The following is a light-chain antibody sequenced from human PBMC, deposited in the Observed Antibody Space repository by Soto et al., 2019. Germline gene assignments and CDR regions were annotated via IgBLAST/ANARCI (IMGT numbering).Light chain of an antibody. CDR1: QSISSW. J-gene: IGKJ3*01. V-gene: IGKV1-5*01. Sequence: DIQMTQSPSTLSASVGDRVTITCRASQSISSWLAWYQQKPGKAPKLLIYDASSLESGVPSRFSGSGSGTEVTLTICCLQPHDFATYYCQQYNSYSGVTFDPGMKCISN. CDR3: QQYNSYSGVT. CDR2: DAS.